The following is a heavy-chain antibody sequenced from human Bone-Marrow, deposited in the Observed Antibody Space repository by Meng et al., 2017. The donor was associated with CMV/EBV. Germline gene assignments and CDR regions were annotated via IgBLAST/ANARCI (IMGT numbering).Heavy chain of an antibody. CDR2: IYSGGST. V-gene: IGHV3-53*01. J-gene: IGHJ2*01. Sequence: SCAASGFTVSSNYMSWVRQAPGKGLEWVSVIYSGGSTYYADSVKGRFTISRDNSKNTLYLQMNSLRAEDTAVYYCARDRQIVVAPAAIGRGYFDLWGRGTLVTVSS. D-gene: IGHD2-2*02. CDR3: ARDRQIVVAPAAIGRGYFDL. CDR1: GFTVSSNY.